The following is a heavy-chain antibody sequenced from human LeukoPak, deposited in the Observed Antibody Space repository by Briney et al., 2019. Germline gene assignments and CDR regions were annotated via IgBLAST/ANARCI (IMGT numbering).Heavy chain of an antibody. CDR1: GGSISSYY. CDR2: INHSGST. Sequence: PSETLSLTCTVSGGSISSYYWSWIRQPPGKGLEWIGEINHSGSTNYNPSLKSRVTISVDTSKNQFSLKLSSVTAADTAVYYCARSITIFGVVTDYWGQGTLVTVSS. V-gene: IGHV4-34*01. J-gene: IGHJ4*02. D-gene: IGHD3-3*01. CDR3: ARSITIFGVVTDY.